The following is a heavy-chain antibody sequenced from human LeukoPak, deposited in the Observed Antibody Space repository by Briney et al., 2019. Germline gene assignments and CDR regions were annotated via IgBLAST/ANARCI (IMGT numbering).Heavy chain of an antibody. CDR2: IYYSGST. Sequence: SETLSLTCTVSGGSISSYYWSWIRQPPGKGLEWIGYIYYSGSTNYNPSLKSRVTISVDTSKNQFSLKLSSVTAADTAVYYCARDLKPAGITVAGYDYWGQGTLVTVSS. D-gene: IGHD6-19*01. CDR1: GGSISSYY. CDR3: ARDLKPAGITVAGYDY. J-gene: IGHJ4*02. V-gene: IGHV4-59*01.